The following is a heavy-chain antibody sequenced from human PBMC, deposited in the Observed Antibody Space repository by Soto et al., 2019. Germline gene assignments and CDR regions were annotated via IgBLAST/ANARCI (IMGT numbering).Heavy chain of an antibody. J-gene: IGHJ6*02. V-gene: IGHV1-58*01. Sequence: SVKVSCKASGFTFTSSAVQWVRQARGQRLVWIGWIVVGSGNTNYSQKFQERVTITRDMSTSTAYMELSSMRSEDTAVYYCAADRVTMVRGVTFYYYCYGMDVWGQGXTVTVSS. CDR2: IVVGSGNT. CDR3: AADRVTMVRGVTFYYYCYGMDV. D-gene: IGHD3-10*01. CDR1: GFTFTSSA.